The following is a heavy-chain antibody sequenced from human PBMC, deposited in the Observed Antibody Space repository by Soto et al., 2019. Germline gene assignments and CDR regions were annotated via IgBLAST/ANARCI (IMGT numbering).Heavy chain of an antibody. CDR3: ARTTAVPNTLRSRYFFEH. D-gene: IGHD4-17*01. J-gene: IGHJ4*02. V-gene: IGHV4-61*01. CDR2: VYYSGTT. Sequence: SSETLSLTCSVSGGSVSNKTYYWSWIRQPPGKRLEWIGYVYYSGTTNYNPSLKSRVTISVDLSKNQFSLRLSCVTTADTALYYCARTTAVPNTLRSRYFFEHWGQGTLVTVSS. CDR1: GGSVSNKTYY.